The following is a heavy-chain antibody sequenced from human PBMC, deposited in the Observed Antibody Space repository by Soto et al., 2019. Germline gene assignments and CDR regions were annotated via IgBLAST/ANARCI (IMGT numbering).Heavy chain of an antibody. CDR2: IKQDGSEK. J-gene: IGHJ4*02. Sequence: GGSLRLSCAASGFTFSSYWMSWVRQAPGKGLEWVANIKQDGSEKYYVDSVKGRFTISRDNAKNSLYLQMNSLRAEDTAVYYCARVGTFTPAIDYFDYWGQGTLVTVSS. CDR1: GFTFSSYW. CDR3: ARVGTFTPAIDYFDY. D-gene: IGHD2-2*02. V-gene: IGHV3-7*03.